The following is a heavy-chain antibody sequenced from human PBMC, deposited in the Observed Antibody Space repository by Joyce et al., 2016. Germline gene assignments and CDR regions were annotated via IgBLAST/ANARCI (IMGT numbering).Heavy chain of an antibody. CDR1: GGSFRGHY. V-gene: IGHV4-34*01. CDR3: ASLFPFDN. J-gene: IGHJ4*02. Sequence: QVEIQQWGAGLLKPSETLSLTCAVYGGSFRGHYWSWIRQSPGKGLEWIGDINHGGRTTYNPSRESRVTMSVDTSKNQISLRLTSVTVADTAVYYCASLFPFDNWGQGTLVTVSS. CDR2: INHGGRT.